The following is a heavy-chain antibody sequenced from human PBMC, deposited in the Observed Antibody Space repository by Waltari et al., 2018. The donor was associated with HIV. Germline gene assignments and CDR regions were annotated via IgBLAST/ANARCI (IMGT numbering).Heavy chain of an antibody. Sequence: QVQLVQSGAEVRKPGASVKVSCEVSGYNITELSMHWVRQAPGEGLEWMGGFDPEDGERTYAQKFQGRVTMIEDTSTDTAYMELSSLRSDDTAVYYCATGADTAYWGQGTMVTVSS. D-gene: IGHD5-18*01. V-gene: IGHV1-24*01. CDR3: ATGADTAY. CDR2: FDPEDGER. CDR1: GYNITELS. J-gene: IGHJ4*02.